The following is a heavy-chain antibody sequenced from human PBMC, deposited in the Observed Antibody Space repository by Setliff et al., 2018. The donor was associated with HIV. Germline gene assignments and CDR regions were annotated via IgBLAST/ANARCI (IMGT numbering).Heavy chain of an antibody. CDR1: GYTFTGYY. D-gene: IGHD5-12*01. Sequence: ASVKVSCKVSGYTFTGYYMHWVRQAPGQGLEWMGWINPNSGGTNYAQKFQGRVTMTRDTSISTAYMELSRLKSDDTALYYCARGRVPTSISPMDVWGQGTTVTVSS. V-gene: IGHV1-2*02. CDR2: INPNSGGT. CDR3: ARGRVPTSISPMDV. J-gene: IGHJ6*02.